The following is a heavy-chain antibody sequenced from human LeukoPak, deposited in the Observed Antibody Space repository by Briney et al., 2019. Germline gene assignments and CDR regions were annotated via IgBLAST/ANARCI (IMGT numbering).Heavy chain of an antibody. J-gene: IGHJ4*02. Sequence: GGSLRLSCAASGFTFSSYAMHWVRQAPGKGLEWVAVISYDGSNKYYADSVKGRFTISRDNSKNTLYLQMNSLRAEDTAVYYCARDLGRVPAAPVGYWGQGTLVTVSS. CDR3: ARDLGRVPAAPVGY. CDR1: GFTFSSYA. D-gene: IGHD2-2*01. CDR2: ISYDGSNK. V-gene: IGHV3-30-3*01.